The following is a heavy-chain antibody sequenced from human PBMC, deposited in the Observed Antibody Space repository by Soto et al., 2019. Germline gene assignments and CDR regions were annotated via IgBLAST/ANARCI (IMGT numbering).Heavy chain of an antibody. CDR3: TADSHRLLWFGELLANHDY. D-gene: IGHD3-10*01. J-gene: IGHJ4*02. CDR2: IKSKTDGGTT. V-gene: IGHV3-15*07. CDR1: GFTFSNAW. Sequence: LRLSCAASGFTFSNAWMNWVRQAPGKGLEWVGRIKSKTDGGTTDYAAPVKGRFTISRDDSKNTLYLQMNSLKTEDTAVYYCTADSHRLLWFGELLANHDYWGQGTLVTVSS.